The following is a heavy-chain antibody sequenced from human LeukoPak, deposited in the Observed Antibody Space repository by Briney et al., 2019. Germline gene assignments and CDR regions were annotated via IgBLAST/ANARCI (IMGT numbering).Heavy chain of an antibody. V-gene: IGHV4-38-2*02. J-gene: IGHJ4*02. D-gene: IGHD2-15*01. CDR3: VRDIGRLRSDY. CDR2: ISHSGTT. CDR1: GFSISSDYF. Sequence: SETLSLTCAVSGFSISSDYFWGWIRQPPGQGLEWIGTISHSGTTFYKPSLKTRITISLDTSKNQFSLKVNSVTAADTAVYYCVRDIGRLRSDYWGQGTLVTVSS.